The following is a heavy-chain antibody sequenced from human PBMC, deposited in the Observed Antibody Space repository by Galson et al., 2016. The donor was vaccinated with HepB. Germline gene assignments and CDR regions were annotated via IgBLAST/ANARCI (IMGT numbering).Heavy chain of an antibody. Sequence: SLRLSCAGSGFRFSDYRMSWFRRAPGKGLEWISSLDDSGTWQHSSESLKGRFTISRDNGENTLLLQMNSLTPQDTAVYYCARGQGGFEGFVHWGQGTLVTVS. J-gene: IGHJ5*02. CDR3: ARGQGGFEGFVH. CDR2: LDDSGTWQ. V-gene: IGHV3-21*01. CDR1: GFRFSDYR. D-gene: IGHD3-10*01.